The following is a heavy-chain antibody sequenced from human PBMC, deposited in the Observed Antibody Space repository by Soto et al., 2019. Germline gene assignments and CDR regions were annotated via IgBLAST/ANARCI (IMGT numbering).Heavy chain of an antibody. CDR2: IWNDGIRK. Sequence: VQLVESGGDMVQPGTSLRLSCAASGFTFSKYGMHWVRQAPGKGLEWVALIWNDGIRKVYVDSVKGRFTISRDNSKNTLDLQMNNLRDEDTAVYYCARDDDNDANALDYWGPGNMVTVSS. J-gene: IGHJ4*02. CDR3: ARDDDNDANALDY. CDR1: GFTFSKYG. V-gene: IGHV3-33*01.